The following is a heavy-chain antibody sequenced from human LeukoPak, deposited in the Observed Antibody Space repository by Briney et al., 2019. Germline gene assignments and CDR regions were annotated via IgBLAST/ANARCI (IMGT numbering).Heavy chain of an antibody. D-gene: IGHD5-12*01. J-gene: IGHJ4*02. CDR1: GFTFSSYA. V-gene: IGHV3-30*04. CDR3: ARENGGYGDY. CDR2: ISYDGSNK. Sequence: GGSLRLSCAASGFTFSSYAMHWVRQAPGKGLEWVAVISYDGSNKYYADSVKGRFTISRDNSKNTLYLQMNSLRAEDTAVYYCARENGGYGDYWGQGTLVTVSS.